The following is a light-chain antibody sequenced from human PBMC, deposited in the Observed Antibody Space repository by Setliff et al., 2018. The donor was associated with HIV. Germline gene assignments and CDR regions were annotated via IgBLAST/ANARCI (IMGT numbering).Light chain of an antibody. V-gene: IGLV2-14*01. CDR3: GSYTSTTSYV. CDR2: EVS. J-gene: IGLJ1*01. CDR1: SSDVGGYKF. Sequence: QSVLAQPASVSGSPGQSITISCTGTSSDVGGYKFVSWYQQHPGKAPKLMIYEVSNRPSGVSDRFSGSKSGSTASLTISGLQAEDEADYYCGSYTSTTSYVFGSGTK.